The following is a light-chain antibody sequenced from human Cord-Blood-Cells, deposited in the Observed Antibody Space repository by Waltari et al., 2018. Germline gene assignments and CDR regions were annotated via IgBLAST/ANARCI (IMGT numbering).Light chain of an antibody. V-gene: IGKV3-20*01. CDR2: GAS. J-gene: IGKJ2*01. Sequence: EMVCTQSPGTLSFSPGERATLSSRASQRVNSSYLAWYQQKPGQAPRPLIYGASSKATGIPDTFSGSGSGTDFTLTISRLEPEDFAVYYCQQYGSSPPYTFGQGTKLEIK. CDR1: QRVNSSY. CDR3: QQYGSSPPYT.